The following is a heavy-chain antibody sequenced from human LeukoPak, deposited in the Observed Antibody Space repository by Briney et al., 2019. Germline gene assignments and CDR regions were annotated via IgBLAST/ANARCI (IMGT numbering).Heavy chain of an antibody. CDR3: AKDMGRDYYGSGNDY. Sequence: GGSLRLSCAASGFTFDDYAMHWVRQAPGKGLEWVSGISWNSGSIGYADSVKGRFTISRDNAKNSLYLQMNSLGAEDTALYYRAKDMGRDYYGSGNDYWGQGTLVTVSS. D-gene: IGHD3-10*01. V-gene: IGHV3-9*01. J-gene: IGHJ4*02. CDR1: GFTFDDYA. CDR2: ISWNSGSI.